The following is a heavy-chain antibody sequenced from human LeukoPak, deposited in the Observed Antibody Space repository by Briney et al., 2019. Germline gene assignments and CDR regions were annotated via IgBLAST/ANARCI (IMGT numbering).Heavy chain of an antibody. Sequence: GGSLRRSCVGFGFTFRSHGMNWVRQAPGKGPEWISYISSSADRIYYADSVRGRLAISRDNDRNSLFLDMNTLRAEDTAVYYCARANPTIPIFYFDFWGRGTLVTVSS. V-gene: IGHV3-48*01. CDR1: GFTFRSHG. J-gene: IGHJ4*02. D-gene: IGHD2-2*02. CDR2: ISSSADRI. CDR3: ARANPTIPIFYFDF.